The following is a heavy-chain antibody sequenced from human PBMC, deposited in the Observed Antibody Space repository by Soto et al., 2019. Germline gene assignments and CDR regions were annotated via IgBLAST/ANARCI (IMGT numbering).Heavy chain of an antibody. CDR2: IYWNDDK. Sequence: SCPTLVNPTQTLTLTCTFSGSSLSTSGVGVGWIRQPPGKALEWLALIYWNDDKRYSPSLKSGLTITKDTSKNQVVLTMTNMYPVDTATYYCAHAAYDFGSGLYYYGMDVWGQGTTVTVSS. CDR1: GSSLSTSGVG. V-gene: IGHV2-5*01. CDR3: AHAAYDFGSGLYYYGMDV. D-gene: IGHD3-3*01. J-gene: IGHJ6*02.